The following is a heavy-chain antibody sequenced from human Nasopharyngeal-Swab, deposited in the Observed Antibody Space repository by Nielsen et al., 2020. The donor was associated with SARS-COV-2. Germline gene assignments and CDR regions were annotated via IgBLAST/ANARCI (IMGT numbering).Heavy chain of an antibody. V-gene: IGHV4-39*01. Sequence: SETLSLTCTVSGSSFSSSIYYWGWSRKPPGRGLEWIGSIYYSGSTYYNPSLKSRVTISVDTSKNQFSLKLSSVTAADTAVYYCARLSLYSSRSVDSWGQGTLVTVSS. CDR3: ARLSLYSSRSVDS. CDR2: IYYSGST. CDR1: GSSFSSSIYY. J-gene: IGHJ4*02. D-gene: IGHD6-19*01.